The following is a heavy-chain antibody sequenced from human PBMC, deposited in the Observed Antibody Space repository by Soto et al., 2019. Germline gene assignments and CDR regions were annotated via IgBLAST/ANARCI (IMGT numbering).Heavy chain of an antibody. V-gene: IGHV4-31*03. Sequence: QVQLQESGPGLVKPSQTLSLTCTVSGGSISSGGYYWSWIRQHPGKGLEWIGYIYYSGSTYYNPSLKSRVTISVDTSKNQFSLKLSSVTAADTAVYYCARNADGYYYYSSGYYGGWFDPWGQGTLVTVSS. CDR3: ARNADGYYYYSSGYYGGWFDP. CDR1: GGSISSGGYY. CDR2: IYYSGST. J-gene: IGHJ5*02. D-gene: IGHD3-22*01.